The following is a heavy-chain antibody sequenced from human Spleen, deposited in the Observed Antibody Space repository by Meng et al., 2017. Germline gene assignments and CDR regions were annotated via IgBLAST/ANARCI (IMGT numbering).Heavy chain of an antibody. CDR2: INHSGST. CDR3: ARGPTTMAHDFDY. CDR1: GGSFSGYC. Sequence: QVQLQQWGAGLLKPSETLSLTCAVYGGSFSGYCWSWIRQPPGKGLEWIGEINHSGSTNYNPSLKSRATISVDTSQNNLSLKLSSVTAADSAVYYCARGPTTMAHDFDYWGQGTLVTVSS. J-gene: IGHJ4*02. V-gene: IGHV4-34*01. D-gene: IGHD4-11*01.